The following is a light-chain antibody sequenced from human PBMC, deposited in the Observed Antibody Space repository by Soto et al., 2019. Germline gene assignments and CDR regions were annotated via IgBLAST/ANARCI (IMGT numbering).Light chain of an antibody. CDR2: GAS. V-gene: IGKV3-20*01. Sequence: EIVLTQSPGTLSLSPGERATLSCRASQSVSSIYLAWYQQKPGQAPRLLIYGASSRATGIPYRFSGSGSGTDFTLTISRLEPEDFAVYYCQQYGSSPTFVQGTKVEIK. CDR1: QSVSSIY. J-gene: IGKJ1*01. CDR3: QQYGSSPT.